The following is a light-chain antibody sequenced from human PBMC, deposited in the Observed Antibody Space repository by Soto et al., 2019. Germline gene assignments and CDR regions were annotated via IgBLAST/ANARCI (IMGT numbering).Light chain of an antibody. CDR3: MQDLQTPSSFT. V-gene: IGKV2-28*01. CDR2: LGS. CDR1: QSLLHSNGYNY. Sequence: DLVMTQSPLSLPVTPGEPASISCRSSQSLLHSNGYNYLNWYLQKPGQSPQLLIYLGSNRASGVPDRFSGSGSDTDFTPKISSTEAEDVGVYYSMQDLQTPSSFTFGRGTKVYIK. J-gene: IGKJ3*01.